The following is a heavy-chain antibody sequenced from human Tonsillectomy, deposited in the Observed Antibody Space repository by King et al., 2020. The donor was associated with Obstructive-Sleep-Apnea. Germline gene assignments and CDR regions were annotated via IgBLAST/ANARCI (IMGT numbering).Heavy chain of an antibody. J-gene: IGHJ4*02. Sequence: VQLVESGAEVKKPGASVKVSCKASGYTFTGYYIHWVRQAPGQGLEWMGWNSPNSGATKYSQKFQDRVTMTRGTSISTAYMDLSRLRSDDTAMYYCARDMSAYDSTSPAYWGQGTLVTVSS. D-gene: IGHD3-10*01. CDR2: NSPNSGAT. V-gene: IGHV1-2*02. CDR1: GYTFTGYY. CDR3: ARDMSAYDSTSPAY.